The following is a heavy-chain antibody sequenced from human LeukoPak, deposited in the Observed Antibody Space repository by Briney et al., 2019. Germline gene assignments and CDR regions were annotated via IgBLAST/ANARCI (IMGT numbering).Heavy chain of an antibody. CDR3: ARDPDSGDAYNWFDP. Sequence: GGSLRLSCVASGFSFSDYWVSWVRQTPGKGLEWLANINQYGTEKYYADSMKGRFTTSRDNAKNSLYLQMNSLRVEDSGVYYCARDPDSGDAYNWFDPWGQGTQVTVSS. D-gene: IGHD4-17*01. CDR1: GFSFSDYW. J-gene: IGHJ5*02. CDR2: INQYGTEK. V-gene: IGHV3-7*01.